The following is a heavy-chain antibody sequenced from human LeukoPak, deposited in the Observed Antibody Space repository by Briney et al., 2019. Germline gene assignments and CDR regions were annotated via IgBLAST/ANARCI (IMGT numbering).Heavy chain of an antibody. D-gene: IGHD3-16*02. V-gene: IGHV1-69*13. Sequence: SVKVSCKASGGTFSSYAISWVRQAPGQGLEWMGGIIPIFGTANYAQKFQGRVTITADESTSTAYMELSSLRSEDTAVYYCARGDSFCDYVWGSYRYGYFDYWGQGTLVTVSS. CDR1: GGTFSSYA. CDR2: IIPIFGTA. J-gene: IGHJ4*02. CDR3: ARGDSFCDYVWGSYRYGYFDY.